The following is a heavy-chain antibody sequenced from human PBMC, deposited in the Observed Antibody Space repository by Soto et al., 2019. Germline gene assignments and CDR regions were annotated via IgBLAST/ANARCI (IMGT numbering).Heavy chain of an antibody. CDR1: GFTFSSYW. D-gene: IGHD3-22*01. Sequence: EVQLVESGGGLVQPGGSLRLSCVASGFTFSSYWMHWVRQTPGKGLMWVSRIDSDGSGTVYADSVKGRFTISRDNAKSTLYLQMHSLRAEDTAVSYCARSIVGYSYFGYWGQGTLVTVSS. CDR2: IDSDGSGT. J-gene: IGHJ4*02. CDR3: ARSIVGYSYFGY. V-gene: IGHV3-74*01.